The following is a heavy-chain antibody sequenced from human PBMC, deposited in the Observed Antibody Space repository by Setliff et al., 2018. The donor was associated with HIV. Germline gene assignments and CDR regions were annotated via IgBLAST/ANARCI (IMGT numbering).Heavy chain of an antibody. D-gene: IGHD5-18*01. Sequence: SETLSLTCTVSGGSIVNNFWSWIRLPPGKGLEYIGYIYYSGNTDYNPSLKSRVTISVDRSKNQFSLKLNSVTAADTAVYYCARSPGVDTNMAFDYWGQGMLVTVSS. CDR3: ARSPGVDTNMAFDY. V-gene: IGHV4-59*01. CDR2: IYYSGNT. J-gene: IGHJ4*02. CDR1: GGSIVNNF.